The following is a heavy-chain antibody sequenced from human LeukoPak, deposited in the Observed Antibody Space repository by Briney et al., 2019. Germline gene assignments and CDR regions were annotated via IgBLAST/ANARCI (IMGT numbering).Heavy chain of an antibody. J-gene: IGHJ4*02. V-gene: IGHV4-34*01. D-gene: IGHD3-3*01. CDR1: GGSFSGYY. CDR3: ASYDFWSGYSFDY. Sequence: SETLSLTCAVYGGSFSGYYWSWISQPPGKGLEWIGEINHSGSTNYNPSLKSRVTISVDTSKNQFSLKLSSVTAADTAVYYCASYDFWSGYSFDYWGQGTLVTVSS. CDR2: INHSGST.